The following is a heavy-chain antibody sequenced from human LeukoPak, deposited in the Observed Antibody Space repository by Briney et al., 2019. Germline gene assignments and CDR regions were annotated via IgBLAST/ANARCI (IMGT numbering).Heavy chain of an antibody. CDR1: GFTFSSYW. CDR2: INTDGSHT. J-gene: IGHJ4*02. D-gene: IGHD4-17*01. Sequence: GGSLRPSCAASGFTFSSYWMHWVRQAPGKGLVWVSRINTDGSHTRYADSVKGRFTISRDNAKNTLYLQMNGLRAEDTAVYYCAREGSGDNTFDYWGQGSLVTVSS. CDR3: AREGSGDNTFDY. V-gene: IGHV3-74*01.